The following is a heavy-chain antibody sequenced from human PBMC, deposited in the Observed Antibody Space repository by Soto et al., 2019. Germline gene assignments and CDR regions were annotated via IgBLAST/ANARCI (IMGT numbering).Heavy chain of an antibody. CDR2: IYHSGST. V-gene: IGHV4-30-4*01. CDR3: ARAMNLASSYNWFDP. J-gene: IGHJ5*02. CDR1: GGSISSGVYY. Sequence: QVQLQESGPGLVKPSQTLSLTCTVSGGSISSGVYYWSWIRQPPGKGLEWIGYIYHSGSTYYNPSLDSRVTVSVDASNNQFSLKVSSVSAADTAVYYCARAMNLASSYNWFDPLGQGTLVTVSS.